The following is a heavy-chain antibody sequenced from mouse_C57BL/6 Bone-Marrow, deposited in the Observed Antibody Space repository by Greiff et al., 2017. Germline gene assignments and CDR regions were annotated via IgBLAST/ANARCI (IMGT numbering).Heavy chain of an antibody. Sequence: VQLQQSGPELVKPGASVKISCKASGYTFTDYYMNWVKQSHGKSLEWIGDINPNNGGTSYNQKFKGKATLTVDKSSSTAYMELRSLTSEDSAVYYCARQGPNWDGPHWYFDVWGTGTTVTVSS. CDR2: INPNNGGT. CDR3: ARQGPNWDGPHWYFDV. J-gene: IGHJ1*03. CDR1: GYTFTDYY. V-gene: IGHV1-26*01. D-gene: IGHD4-1*01.